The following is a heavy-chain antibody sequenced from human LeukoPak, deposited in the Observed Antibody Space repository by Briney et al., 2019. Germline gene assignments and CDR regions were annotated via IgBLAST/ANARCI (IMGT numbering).Heavy chain of an antibody. CDR3: ARDPDFWSGYNQPYYFDY. D-gene: IGHD3-3*01. J-gene: IGHJ4*02. CDR2: ISSSSSAI. CDR1: GFTLSSYS. V-gene: IGHV3-48*01. Sequence: PGGSPRLSCAASGFTLSSYSMNWVRQAPGKGLEWVSYISSSSSAIYYADSVKGRFTISRDNAKNSLYLQMSSLRADDTAVYYCARDPDFWSGYNQPYYFDYWGQGTLVTVSS.